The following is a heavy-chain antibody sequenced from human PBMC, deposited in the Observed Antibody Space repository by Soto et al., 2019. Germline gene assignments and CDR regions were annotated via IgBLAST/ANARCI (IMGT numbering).Heavy chain of an antibody. CDR2: IWYDGSNK. CDR1: GFTFSSDF. CDR3: ARDRGYSSQFDY. J-gene: IGHJ4*02. Sequence: EGSLILSCAASGFTFSSDFMHWVRQAPGKGLEWVAVIWYDGSNKYYADSVKGRFTISRDNSKNTLYLQMNSLRAEDTAVYYCARDRGYSSQFDYWGQGTLVTVSS. D-gene: IGHD6-13*01. V-gene: IGHV3-33*01.